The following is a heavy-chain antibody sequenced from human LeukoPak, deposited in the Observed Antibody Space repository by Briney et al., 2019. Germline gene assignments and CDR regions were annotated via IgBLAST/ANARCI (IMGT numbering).Heavy chain of an antibody. D-gene: IGHD6-13*01. CDR2: ISSSGSTI. J-gene: IGHJ5*02. CDR1: GFTFSDYY. Sequence: GGSLRLSCTASGFTFSDYYMSWIRQAPGKGLEWVSHISSSGSTIYYADSVKGRFTISRDNAKNSLYLQMNSLRAEDTAVYYCARGQQQLPVRFDPWGQGTLVTVSS. CDR3: ARGQQQLPVRFDP. V-gene: IGHV3-11*01.